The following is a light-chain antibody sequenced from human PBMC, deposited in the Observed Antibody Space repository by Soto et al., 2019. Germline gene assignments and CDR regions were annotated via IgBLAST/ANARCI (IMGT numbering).Light chain of an antibody. V-gene: IGLV2-14*01. CDR2: DVT. CDR3: SSYTTSSSYV. CDR1: SSDVGGYIY. Sequence: QSALTQPASVSGSPGQSITISCTGTSSDVGGYIYVSWYQQHPGKAPKLMLYDVTSRPSGVSYRFSGSKSGNTASLTISGLQAEDEADYYCSSYTTSSSYVFGTWTKLTVL. J-gene: IGLJ1*01.